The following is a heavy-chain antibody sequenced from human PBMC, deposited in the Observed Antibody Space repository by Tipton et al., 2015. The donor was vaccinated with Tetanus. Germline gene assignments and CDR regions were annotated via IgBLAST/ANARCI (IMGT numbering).Heavy chain of an antibody. J-gene: IGHJ5*02. Sequence: GLVKPSETLSLMCTVSGDSITNGHYYWGWIRQPAGQGLEWIGRMHISEGTQYNPSLKSRVTMSVDTAKNQFSLRLYFVTAADTALYYCARDGSIDTREDWFDPWGQGTLVTVSS. V-gene: IGHV4-61*02. D-gene: IGHD1-26*01. CDR1: GDSITNGHYY. CDR3: ARDGSIDTREDWFDP. CDR2: MHISEGT.